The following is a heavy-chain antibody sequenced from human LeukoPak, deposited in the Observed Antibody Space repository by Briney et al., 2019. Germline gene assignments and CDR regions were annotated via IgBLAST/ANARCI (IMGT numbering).Heavy chain of an antibody. CDR1: GGSISNSY. J-gene: IGHJ4*03. D-gene: IGHD6-19*01. V-gene: IGHV4-59*08. CDR3: ARHSTAGGYFDY. CDR2: IYYSGST. Sequence: SETLSLTCTVSGGSISNSYWNWIRQPPGKGLEWIGYIYYSGSTNYNPSLKSRVTISVDTSKNQFSLKLSSVTAADTAVYYCARHSTAGGYFDYWGQGTLVTVSS.